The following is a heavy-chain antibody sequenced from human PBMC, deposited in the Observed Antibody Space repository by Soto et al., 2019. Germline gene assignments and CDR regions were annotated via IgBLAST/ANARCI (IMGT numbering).Heavy chain of an antibody. CDR2: IYYSGIT. J-gene: IGHJ5*02. D-gene: IGHD3-22*01. CDR1: GDSISNSNYY. Sequence: SETLCLTCTVSGDSISNSNYYWGWIRQPPGKGLEWIANIYYSGITYCNPSLKSRVAISVDTSKNQFSLKLSSVTAADTAIYYCARSNSGYYKWFDPWGQGTLVTVSS. CDR3: ARSNSGYYKWFDP. V-gene: IGHV4-39*01.